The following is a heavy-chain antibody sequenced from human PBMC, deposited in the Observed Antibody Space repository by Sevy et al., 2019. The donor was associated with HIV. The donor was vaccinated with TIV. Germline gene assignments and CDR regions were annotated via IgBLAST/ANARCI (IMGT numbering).Heavy chain of an antibody. V-gene: IGHV4-34*01. CDR2: INHSGST. J-gene: IGHJ6*03. CDR3: ARVGGWYEYYYYYMDV. Sequence: SETLSLTCAVYGGSFSGYYWSWIRQPPGKGLEWIGEINHSGSTNYNPSLKSRVTISVDTSKNQFSLKLNSVTAADTAMYYCARVGGWYEYYYYYMDVWGKGTTVTVSS. D-gene: IGHD6-19*01. CDR1: GGSFSGYY.